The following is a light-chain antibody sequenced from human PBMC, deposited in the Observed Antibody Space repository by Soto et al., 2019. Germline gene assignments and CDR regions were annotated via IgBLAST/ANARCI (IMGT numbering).Light chain of an antibody. CDR3: QTWGTGIVV. V-gene: IGLV4-69*01. CDR1: SGHSSYA. Sequence: QLVLTQSPSASASLGASVKLTCTLSSGHSSYAIAWHQQQPERGPTYLMKLNSDGSHTKGDGIPDRFSGSSSGAERYLTISSLQSEDEADYYCQTWGTGIVVFGGGTKLTVL. J-gene: IGLJ2*01. CDR2: LNSDGSH.